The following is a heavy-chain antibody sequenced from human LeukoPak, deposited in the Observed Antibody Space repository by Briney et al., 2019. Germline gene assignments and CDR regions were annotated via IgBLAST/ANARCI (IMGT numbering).Heavy chain of an antibody. Sequence: PGGSLRLSCAASGFTFDDYAMHWVRQAPGKGLEWVSGISWNSGSIGYADSVKGRFTISRDNAKNSLYLQMNSLRAEDTAVYYCAGQRKYYFDYWGQGTLVTVSS. CDR1: GFTFDDYA. D-gene: IGHD6-25*01. V-gene: IGHV3-9*01. J-gene: IGHJ4*02. CDR3: AGQRKYYFDY. CDR2: ISWNSGSI.